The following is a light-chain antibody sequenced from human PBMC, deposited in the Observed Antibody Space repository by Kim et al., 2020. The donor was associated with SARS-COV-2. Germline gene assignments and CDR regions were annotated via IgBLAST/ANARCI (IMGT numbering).Light chain of an antibody. V-gene: IGLV1-47*01. CDR2: NKN. Sequence: GQRVTISCSGSNSNIGKKYVNWYQHPARTAPKHLIYNKNQRPSGVPDRCSGSKSGTSGSLASSGLRSEDEADYYCAAWDGSLGGWVFGGGTKVTVL. J-gene: IGLJ3*02. CDR3: AAWDGSLGGWV. CDR1: NSNIGKKY.